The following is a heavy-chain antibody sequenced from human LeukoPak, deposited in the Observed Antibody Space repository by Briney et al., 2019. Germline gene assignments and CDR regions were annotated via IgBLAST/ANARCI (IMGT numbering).Heavy chain of an antibody. D-gene: IGHD6-13*01. V-gene: IGHV3-53*01. Sequence: GGSLRLSCAASGFTASSNYMSWVRQAPGQGLEWVSVIYSGGSTYYADSVKGRFTISRDNSKNTLYLQMNSLRAEDTAVYYCARVSSSWYEDGFDPWGQGTLVTVSS. CDR3: ARVSSSWYEDGFDP. J-gene: IGHJ5*02. CDR2: IYSGGST. CDR1: GFTASSNY.